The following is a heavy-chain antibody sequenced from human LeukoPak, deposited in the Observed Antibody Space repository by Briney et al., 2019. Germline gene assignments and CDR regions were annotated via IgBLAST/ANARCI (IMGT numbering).Heavy chain of an antibody. J-gene: IGHJ4*02. Sequence: PGGSLRLSCAVSGLTFSNAWLSWVRRAPGKGLEWVGRIKSKTDGETVDHAAPVKGRFTISRDDSKNTLYLQMNSLKIEDTAVYYCTTEGGWPPGYWGQGTLVTVSS. D-gene: IGHD2-15*01. CDR3: TTEGGWPPGY. V-gene: IGHV3-15*07. CDR2: IKSKTDGETV. CDR1: GLTFSNAW.